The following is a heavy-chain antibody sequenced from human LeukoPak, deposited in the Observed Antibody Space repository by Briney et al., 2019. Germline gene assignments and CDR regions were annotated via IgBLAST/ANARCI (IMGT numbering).Heavy chain of an antibody. CDR1: GFTFGSYA. D-gene: IGHD3-10*01. Sequence: PGGSLRLSCAAYGFTFGSYAMGWVRQAPGKGLEWVSGISWNSGSIGYADSAKGRFTISRGNAKNSLYLQMNSLRAEDTALYYCAKDAQYYYGSGFSPPSDWGQGTLVTVSS. J-gene: IGHJ4*02. CDR3: AKDAQYYYGSGFSPPSD. CDR2: ISWNSGSI. V-gene: IGHV3-9*01.